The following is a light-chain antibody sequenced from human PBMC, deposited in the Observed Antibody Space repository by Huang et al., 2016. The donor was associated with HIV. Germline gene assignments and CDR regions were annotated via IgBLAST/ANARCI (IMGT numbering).Light chain of an antibody. V-gene: IGKV3-15*01. J-gene: IGKJ3*01. Sequence: ETVMTQSPATLSVSPGDRATLSCRASQSVTTSLAWYQQRPGQVPRLLIFGASTRATGIPARFSGSGSGTEFTLTISSLQSEDFAVYYCQQYHNWPFTFGPGTKVDIK. CDR3: QQYHNWPFT. CDR1: QSVTTS. CDR2: GAS.